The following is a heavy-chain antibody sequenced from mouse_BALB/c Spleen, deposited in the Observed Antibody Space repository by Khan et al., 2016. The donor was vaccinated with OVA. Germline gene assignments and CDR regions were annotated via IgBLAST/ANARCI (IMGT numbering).Heavy chain of an antibody. V-gene: IGHV1-63*02. Sequence: QIQLVQSGGDVVRPGTSVKISCKASGYTFTNYWLGWVRQRPGHGLEWIVDIYPGGYFTNYNEQFKGKSTLTVDTSSSPSNMQLSSLTPEDSDVYLWATWSTWYLDVWGAGTTVTVSS. CDR2: IYPGGYFT. J-gene: IGHJ1*01. CDR3: ATWSTWYLDV. D-gene: IGHD1-1*02. CDR1: GYTFTNYW.